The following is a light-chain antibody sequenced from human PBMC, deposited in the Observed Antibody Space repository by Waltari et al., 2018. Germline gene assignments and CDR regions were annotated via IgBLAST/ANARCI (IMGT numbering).Light chain of an antibody. V-gene: IGLV2-14*01. J-gene: IGLJ2*01. Sequence: QSALTQPASVSGSPGQSITISCSGSTTDIGTYDYLSSYQQYPGKAPKLILYQVTIRPSGVSNRFSGSKSGNTASLTISGLQTDDEAIYYCSSYTDSTTVVFGGGTVVTVL. CDR2: QVT. CDR1: TTDIGTYDY. CDR3: SSYTDSTTVV.